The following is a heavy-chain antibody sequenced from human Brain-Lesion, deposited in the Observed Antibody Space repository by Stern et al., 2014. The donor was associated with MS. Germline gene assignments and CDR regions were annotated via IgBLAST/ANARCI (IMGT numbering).Heavy chain of an antibody. D-gene: IGHD1-26*01. Sequence: QVQLVQSGAEVKKPGASVKVSCKVSGYTLTELSMHWVRQAPRKGLEWMGGFDPEDGETIYAQKFQGRVIMTEDTSTDTAYMELSSLRSEDTAVYYCATLSPGAGGNYYRHFDYWGQGTLVTVSS. CDR1: GYTLTELS. CDR3: ATLSPGAGGNYYRHFDY. CDR2: FDPEDGET. V-gene: IGHV1-24*01. J-gene: IGHJ4*02.